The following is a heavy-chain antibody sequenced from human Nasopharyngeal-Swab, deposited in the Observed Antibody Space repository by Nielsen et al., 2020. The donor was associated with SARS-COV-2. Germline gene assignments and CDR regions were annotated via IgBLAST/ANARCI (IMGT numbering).Heavy chain of an antibody. CDR3: ARDGARLIRVVAATNYYYGMDV. CDR1: GGTFSSYA. CDR2: IIPILGTA. D-gene: IGHD2-15*01. V-gene: IGHV1-69*13. J-gene: IGHJ6*02. Sequence: SVKVSCKASGGTFSSYAISWVRQAPGQGLEWLGGIIPILGTANYAQKFQGRVTITADESTSTAYMELSSLRSEDTAVYYCARDGARLIRVVAATNYYYGMDVWGQGTTVTVSS.